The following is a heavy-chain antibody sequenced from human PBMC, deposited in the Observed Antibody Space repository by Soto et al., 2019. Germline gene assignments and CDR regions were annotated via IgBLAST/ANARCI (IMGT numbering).Heavy chain of an antibody. V-gene: IGHV6-1*01. CDR2: TYYRSKWYN. CDR1: GDSVSSNSAA. Sequence: PSQTLSLTCAFSGDSVSSNSAAWNWIRECPSRGLEWLGRTYYRSKWYNDYAVSVKSRITINPDTSKNQFSLQLNSVTPEDTAVYYCAPRSQLILSSYQLSMGELDPWGEGTLVTVYS. D-gene: IGHD2-2*01. J-gene: IGHJ5*02. CDR3: APRSQLILSSYQLSMGELDP.